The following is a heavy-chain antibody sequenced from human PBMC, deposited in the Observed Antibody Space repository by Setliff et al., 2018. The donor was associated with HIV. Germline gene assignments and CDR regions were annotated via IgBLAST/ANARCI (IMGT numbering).Heavy chain of an antibody. J-gene: IGHJ4*02. Sequence: GGSLRLSCAASGITFSRYAMHWVRQAPGKGLEWVSYISSSSSTIYYADSVKGRFTISRDNAKNSLYLQMNSLRAEDTAVYYCARSRAAGFDYWGQGTLVTISS. CDR2: ISSSSSTI. CDR3: ARSRAAGFDY. V-gene: IGHV3-48*01. CDR1: GITFSRYA. D-gene: IGHD6-13*01.